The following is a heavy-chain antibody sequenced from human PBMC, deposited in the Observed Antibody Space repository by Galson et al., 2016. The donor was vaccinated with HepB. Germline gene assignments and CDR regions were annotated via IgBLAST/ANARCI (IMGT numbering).Heavy chain of an antibody. Sequence: SLRLSCAASGFTFSSYAMMWVRQAPGKGLEWLSSVICSGGRTYSADSVQGRFAISRDNSKNTLYLEMNSLRVEDTAVYYCAKGAGTGRVDWFDPWGQGTLVTVSS. D-gene: IGHD6-13*01. J-gene: IGHJ5*02. CDR1: GFTFSSYA. V-gene: IGHV3-23*01. CDR3: AKGAGTGRVDWFDP. CDR2: VICSGGRT.